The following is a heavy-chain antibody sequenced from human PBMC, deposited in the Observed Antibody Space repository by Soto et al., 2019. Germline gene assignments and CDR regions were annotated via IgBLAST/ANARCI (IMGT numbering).Heavy chain of an antibody. CDR1: GGSISSGGYY. J-gene: IGHJ6*02. CDR3: VRGSTTPYYYYGMDV. V-gene: IGHV4-31*03. D-gene: IGHD2-15*01. CDR2: IYYSGST. Sequence: QVQLQESGPGLVKPSQTLSLTCTVSGGSISSGGYYWSWIRQHPGKGLEWIGYIYYSGSTYYNPSLKSRVTISVDTSKNQSSLKLSSVTAADTAVYYCVRGSTTPYYYYGMDVWGQGTTVTVSS.